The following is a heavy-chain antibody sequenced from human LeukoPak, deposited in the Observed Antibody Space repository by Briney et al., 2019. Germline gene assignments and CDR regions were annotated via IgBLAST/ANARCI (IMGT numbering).Heavy chain of an antibody. CDR1: GCTSSSYW. CDR2: IKQDGSEK. J-gene: IGHJ4*02. V-gene: IGHV3-7*03. D-gene: IGHD4-17*01. CDR3: ARFNSPNYGDYGKFDY. Sequence: GGSLRLSCAASGCTSSSYWMSWVRQAPGKRLEWVANIKQDGSEKYYVDSVKGRFTISRDNAKNSLYLQMNSLRAEDTAVYYCARFNSPNYGDYGKFDYWGQGTLVTVSS.